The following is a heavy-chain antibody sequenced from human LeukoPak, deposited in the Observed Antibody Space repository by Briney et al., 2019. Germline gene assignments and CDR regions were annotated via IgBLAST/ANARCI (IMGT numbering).Heavy chain of an antibody. CDR2: IKSKTDGGTT. D-gene: IGHD3-22*01. Sequence: GGSLRLSCAASGFTFSNAWMSCVRAAPGEGREWVGRIKSKTDGGTTDYAAPVKGRFTISRDDSKNTLYQQMNSLKTEDTAVYYCTTPASSGYYPLCYWGQGTLVTVSS. V-gene: IGHV3-15*01. CDR3: TTPASSGYYPLCY. J-gene: IGHJ4*02. CDR1: GFTFSNAW.